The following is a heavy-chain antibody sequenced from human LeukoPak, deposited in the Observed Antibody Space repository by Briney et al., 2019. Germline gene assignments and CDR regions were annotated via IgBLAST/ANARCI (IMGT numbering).Heavy chain of an antibody. CDR2: IYYSGST. D-gene: IGHD3-9*01. CDR1: GGSISSSSYY. J-gene: IGHJ4*02. Sequence: PSGTLSLTCTVSGGSISSSSYYWGWIRQPPGKGLEWIGSIYYSGSTYYNPSLKSRVTISVDTSKNQFSLKLSSVTAADTAVYYCARKYYDILTGYYSEGWGQGTLVTVSS. V-gene: IGHV4-39*01. CDR3: ARKYYDILTGYYSEG.